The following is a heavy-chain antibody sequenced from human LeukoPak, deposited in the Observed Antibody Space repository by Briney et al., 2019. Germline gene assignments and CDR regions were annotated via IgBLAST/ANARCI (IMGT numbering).Heavy chain of an antibody. CDR2: INHSGGT. D-gene: IGHD5-24*01. J-gene: IGHJ4*02. V-gene: IGHV4-34*01. CDR1: GGSFSGYY. Sequence: SETLSLTCAVYGGSFSGYYWSWIRQPPGKGLEWIGEINHSGGTNYNPSLKSRVTISVDTSKNQFSLKLSSVTAADTAVYYCARHGRRWLQFPLDYWGQGTLVTVSS. CDR3: ARHGRRWLQFPLDY.